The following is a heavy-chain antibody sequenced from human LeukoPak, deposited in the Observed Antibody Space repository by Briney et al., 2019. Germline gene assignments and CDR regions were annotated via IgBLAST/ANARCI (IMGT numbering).Heavy chain of an antibody. J-gene: IGHJ3*02. D-gene: IGHD3-10*01. CDR2: VSVSGDEI. Sequence: GGSLRLSCVGSGFSFSSFEYNWVRQAPGKGLEWVSYVSVSGDEIHHADSVKGRFTISRDNAKNSVFLQMNSLRAEDTAIYYCARHRSIIMDRGTPHAFDIWGQGTMVTVSS. V-gene: IGHV3-48*03. CDR1: GFSFSSFE. CDR3: ARHRSIIMDRGTPHAFDI.